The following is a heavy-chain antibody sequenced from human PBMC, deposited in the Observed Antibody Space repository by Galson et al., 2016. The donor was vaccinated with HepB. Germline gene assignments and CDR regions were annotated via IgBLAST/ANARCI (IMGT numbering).Heavy chain of an antibody. CDR3: VYSDGYDIFDA. V-gene: IGHV2-5*04. D-gene: IGHD3-9*01. Sequence: PAVVKPTQTLTLTCPFSGFSLSSNGVAVGWIRQPPGKALEWLAPIYWNDDKRYSPSLKSRLTISKDASKPRVLLTVITMDPVDTGKYYCVYSDGYDIFDAWGQGILVTVSS. CDR1: GFSLSSNGVA. CDR2: IYWNDDK. J-gene: IGHJ4*02.